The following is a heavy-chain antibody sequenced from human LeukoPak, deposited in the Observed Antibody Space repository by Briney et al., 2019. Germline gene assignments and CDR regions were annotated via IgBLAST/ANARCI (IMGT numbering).Heavy chain of an antibody. CDR3: ATSGGHRSSTSCSTFDP. J-gene: IGHJ5*02. CDR2: IIPIFGTA. V-gene: IGHV1-69*05. CDR1: GGTFSSYA. Sequence: SVKVSCKASGGTFSSYAISWVRQAPGQGLEWMGRIIPIFGTANYAQKFQGRVTITTDESTSTAYMELSSLRSEDTAVYYCATSGGHRSSTSCSTFDPWGQGTLVTVSS. D-gene: IGHD2-2*01.